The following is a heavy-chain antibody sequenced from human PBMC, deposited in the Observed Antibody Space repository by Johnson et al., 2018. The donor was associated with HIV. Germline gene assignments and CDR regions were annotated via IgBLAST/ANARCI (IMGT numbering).Heavy chain of an antibody. J-gene: IGHJ3*02. V-gene: IGHV3-30*04. CDR3: TKEGVRDGYNLAFDI. D-gene: IGHD5-24*01. CDR1: GFTFSSYA. Sequence: QVQLVESGGGVVQPGGSLRLSCAASGFTFSSYAMHWVRQAPGKGLEWVAVISYDGSNKYYADSVKGRFTISRDNSKNTLYLQMNSRKTEDTAVYYCTKEGVRDGYNLAFDIWGQGTMVTVSS. CDR2: ISYDGSNK.